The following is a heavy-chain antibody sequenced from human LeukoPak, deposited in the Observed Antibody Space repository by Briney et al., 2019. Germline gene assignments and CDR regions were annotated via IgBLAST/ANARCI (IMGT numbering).Heavy chain of an antibody. CDR1: GFSISSAYD. CDR3: ARDDTGFEY. J-gene: IGHJ4*02. Sequence: PSETLSLTCSVSGFSISSAYDWGWIRQPPGGRLEWIGSISHTGVTYYNPSFKSRLTISLDTSKDQFSLQLTSVTAADTAMYYCARDDTGFEYWGQGIVVTVSS. D-gene: IGHD1-1*01. CDR2: ISHTGVT. V-gene: IGHV4-38-2*02.